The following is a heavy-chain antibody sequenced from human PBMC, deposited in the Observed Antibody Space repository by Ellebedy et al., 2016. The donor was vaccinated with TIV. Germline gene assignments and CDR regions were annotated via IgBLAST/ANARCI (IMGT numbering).Heavy chain of an antibody. CDR3: SRDRGRGGGNDF. V-gene: IGHV3-48*02. CDR2: IKSSSNPI. D-gene: IGHD3-10*01. Sequence: GESLKISCAASGFTFRSYSMNWVRQAPGKGLEWVSHIKSSSNPIYYADSVKGRFIISRDNAKNSLYLQMNNLRDEDTAVYYCSRDRGRGGGNDFWGQGTLVIVSS. J-gene: IGHJ4*02. CDR1: GFTFRSYS.